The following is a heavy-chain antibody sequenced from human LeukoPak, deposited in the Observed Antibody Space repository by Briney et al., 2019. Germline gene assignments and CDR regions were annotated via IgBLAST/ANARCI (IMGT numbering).Heavy chain of an antibody. CDR2: IGSDNKP. D-gene: IGHD3-10*02. Sequence: PGGSLRLSCAASGFTFSAYAMTWVRQAPGKGLEWVSSIGSDNKPHYSESVKGRFAISRDNSKNTLFLQLHNLRVEDTALYYCARDLHYYVGMDVWGQGTRVTVSS. CDR3: ARDLHYYVGMDV. CDR1: GFTFSAYA. V-gene: IGHV3-23*01. J-gene: IGHJ6*02.